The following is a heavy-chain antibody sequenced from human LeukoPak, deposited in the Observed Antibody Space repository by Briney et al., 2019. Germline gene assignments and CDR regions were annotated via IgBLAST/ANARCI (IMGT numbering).Heavy chain of an antibody. D-gene: IGHD6-6*01. Sequence: SQTLSLTCTVSGGSISSGGYYWSWNRQHPGKGLEWIGYIYYSGSTYYNPSLKSRVTISVDTSKNQFSLKLSSVTAADTAVYYCARVEYSSSLYYYYYYGMDVWGQGTTVTVSS. V-gene: IGHV4-31*03. J-gene: IGHJ6*02. CDR2: IYYSGST. CDR1: GGSISSGGYY. CDR3: ARVEYSSSLYYYYYYGMDV.